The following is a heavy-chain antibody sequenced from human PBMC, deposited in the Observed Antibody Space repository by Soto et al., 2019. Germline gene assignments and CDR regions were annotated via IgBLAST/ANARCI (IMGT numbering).Heavy chain of an antibody. D-gene: IGHD6-13*01. CDR2: ISYDGSNK. CDR1: GFTFSSYA. J-gene: IGHJ4*02. V-gene: IGHV3-30-3*01. Sequence: PGGSLRLSCAASGFTFSSYAMHWVRQTQGKGLEWVADISYDGSNKYYADSVKGRFTISRDNSKNTLYLQMNSLRAEDTAVYYCARLYQGTGYSSSWYNLGGDYWGQGTLVTVSS. CDR3: ARLYQGTGYSSSWYNLGGDY.